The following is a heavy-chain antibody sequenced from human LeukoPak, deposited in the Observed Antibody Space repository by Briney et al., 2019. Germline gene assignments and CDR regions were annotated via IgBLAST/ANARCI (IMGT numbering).Heavy chain of an antibody. D-gene: IGHD3-10*01. Sequence: ASVNLSCKASGYTFTSYYMHWVRQAPGQGLEWMGIINPSGGSTSYAQKFQGRVTMTRDTSTSTVYMELSSLRSEDTAVYYCTRGLGSEYVFDIWGQGTMVTVSS. CDR2: INPSGGST. J-gene: IGHJ3*02. V-gene: IGHV1-46*01. CDR1: GYTFTSYY. CDR3: TRGLGSEYVFDI.